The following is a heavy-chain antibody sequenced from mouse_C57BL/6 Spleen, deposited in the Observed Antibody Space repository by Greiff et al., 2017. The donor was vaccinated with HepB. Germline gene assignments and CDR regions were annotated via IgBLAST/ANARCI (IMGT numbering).Heavy chain of an antibody. D-gene: IGHD2-1*01. CDR3: TSIYYAEDY. CDR2: IDPENGDT. J-gene: IGHJ2*01. V-gene: IGHV14-4*01. Sequence: VQLQQSGAELVRPGASVKLSCTASGFNIKDDYMHWVKQRPEQGLEWIGWIDPENGDTEYASKFQGKATITADTSSNTAYLQLSSLTSEGTAVYYCTSIYYAEDYGGQGTTLTVSS. CDR1: GFNIKDDY.